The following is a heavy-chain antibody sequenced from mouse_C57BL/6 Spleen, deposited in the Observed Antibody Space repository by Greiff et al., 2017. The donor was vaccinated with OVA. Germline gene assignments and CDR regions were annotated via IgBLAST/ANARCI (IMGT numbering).Heavy chain of an antibody. D-gene: IGHD1-1*01. Sequence: VKLMESGPELVKPGASVKISCKASGYAFSSSWMNWVKQRPGKGLEWSGRIYPGDGDTNYNGKFKGKATLTADKSSSTAYMQLSSLTSEDSAVYFCARERDYYGSWYFDVWGTGTTVTVSS. J-gene: IGHJ1*03. CDR1: GYAFSSSW. CDR3: ARERDYYGSWYFDV. V-gene: IGHV1-82*01. CDR2: IYPGDGDT.